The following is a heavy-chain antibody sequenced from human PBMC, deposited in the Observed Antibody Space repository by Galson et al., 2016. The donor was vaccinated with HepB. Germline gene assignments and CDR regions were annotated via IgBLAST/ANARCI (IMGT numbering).Heavy chain of an antibody. D-gene: IGHD6-25*01. V-gene: IGHV4-34*01. CDR1: GGSVSDYD. J-gene: IGHJ6*02. Sequence: SETLSLTCTVDGGSVSDYDWTWIRQSPGKGLEWIGEIGQSGNTKYNPSLKSRVIISVDTSEKQLSLKLSSVTAADTAVYYCATASAHYYYYGLVVWGQGTAVPVSS. CDR3: ATASAHYYYYGLVV. CDR2: IGQSGNT.